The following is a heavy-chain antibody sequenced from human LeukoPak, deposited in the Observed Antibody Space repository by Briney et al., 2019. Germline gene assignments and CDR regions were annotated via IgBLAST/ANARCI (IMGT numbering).Heavy chain of an antibody. Sequence: GGSLRLSCAASGFTVSSNYMSWVRQAPGKGLERVSVIYSGGSTYYADSVKGRFTISRDNSKNTLYLQMNSLRAEDTAVYYCARDLRQAGWVFDYWGQGTLVTVSS. CDR1: GFTVSSNY. CDR3: ARDLRQAGWVFDY. CDR2: IYSGGST. D-gene: IGHD6-19*01. J-gene: IGHJ4*02. V-gene: IGHV3-53*01.